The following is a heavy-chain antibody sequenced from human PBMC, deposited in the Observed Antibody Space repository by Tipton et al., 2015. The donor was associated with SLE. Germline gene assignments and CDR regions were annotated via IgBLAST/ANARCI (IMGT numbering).Heavy chain of an antibody. Sequence: SLRLSCAASGFTFSSYAMSWVRQAPGKGLEWVSAISGSGGSTYYADSVKGRFTISRDNSKNTLHLQMNSLRAEVTAVYYCAKDLLLWFGETVDYGGQGTLVAVSS. V-gene: IGHV3-23*01. D-gene: IGHD3-10*01. CDR2: ISGSGGST. J-gene: IGHJ4*02. CDR1: GFTFSSYA. CDR3: AKDLLLWFGETVDY.